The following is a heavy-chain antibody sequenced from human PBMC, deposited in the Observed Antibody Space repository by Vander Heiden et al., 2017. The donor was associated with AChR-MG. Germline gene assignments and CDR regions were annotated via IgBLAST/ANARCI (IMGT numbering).Heavy chain of an antibody. CDR3: ASFSKGCSSTSCYISDYYYYYGMDV. CDR1: GATFSSSA. J-gene: IGHJ6*02. D-gene: IGHD2-2*02. CDR2: SIPIFGTA. Sequence: QVQLVQSGAEVTKPGSSVKVSCKASGATFSSSAISWVRQAPGQGLEWMGGSIPIFGTANYAQKFQGRVTITADESTSTAYMELSSLRSEDTAVYYCASFSKGCSSTSCYISDYYYYYGMDVWGQGTTVTVSS. V-gene: IGHV1-69*01.